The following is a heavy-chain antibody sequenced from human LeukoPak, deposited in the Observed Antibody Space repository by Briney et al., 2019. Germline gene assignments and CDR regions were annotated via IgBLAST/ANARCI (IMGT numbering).Heavy chain of an antibody. Sequence: GGSLRLSCAASGFTFSSYTMHWVRQAPGKGLEWVAVISYDGSNKYYADSVKGRFTISRDNSKNTLYLQTNSLRAEDTAVYYCAKGLRLRSPYFDYWGQGTLVTVSS. CDR3: AKGLRLRSPYFDY. D-gene: IGHD3-3*01. CDR2: ISYDGSNK. J-gene: IGHJ4*02. CDR1: GFTFSSYT. V-gene: IGHV3-30-3*01.